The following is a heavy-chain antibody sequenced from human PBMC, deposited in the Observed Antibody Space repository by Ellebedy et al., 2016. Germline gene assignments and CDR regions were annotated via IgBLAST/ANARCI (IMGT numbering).Heavy chain of an antibody. V-gene: IGHV1-8*01. D-gene: IGHD3-22*01. CDR2: MNPNSGNT. CDR1: GYTFTSYD. Sequence: ASVKVSCKASGYTFTSYDINWVRQAAGQGLEWMTWMNPNSGNTGYAQKFQDRVTMTRDTSVSTAYMELTGLTSEDTAIYYCARGSFYDSRGYNRFTADYWGQGTLVTVSS. J-gene: IGHJ4*02. CDR3: ARGSFYDSRGYNRFTADY.